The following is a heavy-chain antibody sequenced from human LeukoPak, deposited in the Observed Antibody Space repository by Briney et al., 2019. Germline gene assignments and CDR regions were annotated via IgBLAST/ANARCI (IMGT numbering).Heavy chain of an antibody. Sequence: SDTLSLTCTVSCDSIGNSNYYCAWVRQPPCKGLEWFGSIVYSGRTYYNPSLKSRVTISVDTSKNQFSLNLHSVTAADTATYYCARRGITYSSSFFAYWGQGTLVTVSS. V-gene: IGHV4-39*01. CDR3: ARRGITYSSSFFAY. CDR1: CDSIGNSNYY. J-gene: IGHJ4*02. D-gene: IGHD6-13*01. CDR2: IVYSGRT.